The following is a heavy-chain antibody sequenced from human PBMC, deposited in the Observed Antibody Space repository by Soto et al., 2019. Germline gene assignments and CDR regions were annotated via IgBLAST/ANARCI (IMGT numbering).Heavy chain of an antibody. V-gene: IGHV3-23*01. Sequence: ASALILSQYAVPWVRLALGKKQEWVSGISGSGSNTYYADSVKGRFTISRDNSKNTLYLQMNSLTVEDTAECYGDHRDLHSFPTRRSSDL. CDR2: ISGSGSNT. J-gene: IGHJ2*01. CDR3: DHRDLHSFPTRRSSDL. CDR1: ALILSQYA. D-gene: IGHD1-1*01.